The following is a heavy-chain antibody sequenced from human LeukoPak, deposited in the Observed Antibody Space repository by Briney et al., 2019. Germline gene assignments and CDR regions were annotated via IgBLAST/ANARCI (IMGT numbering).Heavy chain of an antibody. CDR3: AKVYGSGSYYWVAFDI. CDR2: ISWNSGSI. D-gene: IGHD3-10*01. Sequence: GGSLRLSCAASGFTFDDYALHWVRQAPGKGLEWVSGISWNSGSIGYADSVKGRFTISRDNAKNSLYLQMNSLRAEDTALYYCAKVYGSGSYYWVAFDIWGQGTMVTVSS. J-gene: IGHJ3*02. CDR1: GFTFDDYA. V-gene: IGHV3-9*01.